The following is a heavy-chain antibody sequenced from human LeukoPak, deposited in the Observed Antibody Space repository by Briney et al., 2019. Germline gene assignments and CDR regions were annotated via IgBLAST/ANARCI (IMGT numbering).Heavy chain of an antibody. V-gene: IGHV3-11*01. D-gene: IGHD6-13*01. CDR2: ISSSGSTI. CDR1: GFTFSDYY. Sequence: GGSLRLSCAASGFTFSDYYMSWIRQAPGKGLEWVSYISSSGSTIYYADSVKGRFTISRDNAKNSLYLQMNSLRAEDTAVYYCARGEASYSSSWYGVDYWGQGTLATVSS. CDR3: ARGEASYSSSWYGVDY. J-gene: IGHJ4*02.